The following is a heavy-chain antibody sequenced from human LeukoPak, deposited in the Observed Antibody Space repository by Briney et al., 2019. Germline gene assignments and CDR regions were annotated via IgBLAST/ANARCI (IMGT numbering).Heavy chain of an antibody. CDR2: ISSNGGST. CDR3: ASGPTAAATPY. D-gene: IGHD6-13*01. CDR1: GFTFSSYA. V-gene: IGHV3-64*01. Sequence: GGSLRLSCAASGFTFSSYAMHWVRQAPGKGLEYVSAISSNGGSTYYANSVKGRFTISRDNAKNSLYLQMNSLRAEDTAVYYCASGPTAAATPYWGQGTLVTVSS. J-gene: IGHJ4*02.